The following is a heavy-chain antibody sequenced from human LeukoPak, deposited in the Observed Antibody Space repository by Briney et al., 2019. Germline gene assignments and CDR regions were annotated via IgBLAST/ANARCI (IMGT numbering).Heavy chain of an antibody. D-gene: IGHD4-17*01. CDR1: CYSISSGYY. J-gene: IGHJ6*04. V-gene: IGHV4-38-2*01. CDR2: IYHSGST. Sequence: SETLSLTCAVSCYSISSGYYWGWIRQPPGKGLEWIGSIYHSGSTYYNPSLKSRVTISVDTSKNQFSLKLSSVTAADTAVYYCARDYGDYGGWYYYYGMDVWGKRTTVTVSS. CDR3: ARDYGDYGGWYYYYGMDV.